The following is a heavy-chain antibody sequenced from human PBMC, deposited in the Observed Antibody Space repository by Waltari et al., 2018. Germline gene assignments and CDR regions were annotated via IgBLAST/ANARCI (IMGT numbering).Heavy chain of an antibody. CDR1: GYSISSGYY. CDR3: EGSSSSLDY. Sequence: QVQLQESGPGRVKPSETLSLTGAVSGYSISSGYYWGWIRQPPGKGLEWIGSIYHSVSTYSHPSLKSRVTISVDTSKTQFSLKLSSVTAADTAVYYCEGSSSSLDYWGQGTLVTVSS. J-gene: IGHJ4*02. D-gene: IGHD6-6*01. V-gene: IGHV4-38-2*01. CDR2: IYHSVST.